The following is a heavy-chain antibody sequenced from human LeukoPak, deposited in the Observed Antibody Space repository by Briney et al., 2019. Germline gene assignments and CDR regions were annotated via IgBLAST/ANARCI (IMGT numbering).Heavy chain of an antibody. Sequence: GGSLRLSCAASGFTFSSYAMSWVRQAPGKGLEWVSAVSGSGGSTYYADSVKGRFTISRDNSKNTLFLQMNSLRAEDTAVYYCAMDFTPRNDYWGQGTLVTVSS. CDR2: VSGSGGST. J-gene: IGHJ4*02. CDR3: AMDFTPRNDY. V-gene: IGHV3-23*01. CDR1: GFTFSSYA.